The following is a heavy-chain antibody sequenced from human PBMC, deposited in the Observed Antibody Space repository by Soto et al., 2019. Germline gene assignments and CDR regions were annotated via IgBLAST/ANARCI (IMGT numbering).Heavy chain of an antibody. Sequence: GGSLRLSCAASGFTFSSYAMSWVRQAPGKGLEWVSAISGSGGSTYYADSVKGRFTISRDNSKNTLYLQMNSLRAEDTAVYYCASHAKRSSSSLDEYYYHYGMDVWGQGTTVTVSS. J-gene: IGHJ6*02. D-gene: IGHD6-6*01. CDR3: ASHAKRSSSSLDEYYYHYGMDV. CDR1: GFTFSSYA. V-gene: IGHV3-23*01. CDR2: ISGSGGST.